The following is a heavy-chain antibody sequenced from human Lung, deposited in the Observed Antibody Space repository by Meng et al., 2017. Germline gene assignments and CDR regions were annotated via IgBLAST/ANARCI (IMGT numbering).Heavy chain of an antibody. CDR3: AREIEGYYDSSGYSYYFDY. D-gene: IGHD3-22*01. CDR2: IYHSGST. CDR1: GGSISSSNW. J-gene: IGHJ4*02. V-gene: IGHV4-4*02. Sequence: QVQLQESGPGLVKPSGTLSLTCAASGGSISSSNWWSWVRQPPGKGLEWIGEIYHSGSTNYNPSLKSRVTISVDKSKNQFSLKLSSVTAADTAVYYCAREIEGYYDSSGYSYYFDYWGQGTLVTVSS.